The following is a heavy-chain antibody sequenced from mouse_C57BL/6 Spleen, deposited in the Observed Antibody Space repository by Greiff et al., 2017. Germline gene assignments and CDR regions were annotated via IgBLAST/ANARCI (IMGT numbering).Heavy chain of an antibody. D-gene: IGHD1-1*01. CDR1: GYTFTSYW. CDR2: FPPNCGSN. Sequence: VQLQQPGAELVKPGASVKLSCKASGYTFTSYWMLWVKQRPGQGLVWFGMFPPNCGSNNYNGKIESEATLTVDKSTSTAYMQLSSLTSEDSAVYYCARGGTTVVEAYWGQGTLVTVSA. CDR3: ARGGTTVVEAY. J-gene: IGHJ3*01. V-gene: IGHV1-64*01.